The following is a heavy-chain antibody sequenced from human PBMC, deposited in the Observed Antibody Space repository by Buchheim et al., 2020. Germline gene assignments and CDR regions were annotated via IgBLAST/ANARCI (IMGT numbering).Heavy chain of an antibody. D-gene: IGHD3-3*01. CDR3: ARGSIRSGRRGYFDL. Sequence: QVQLQQWGAGLLKPSETLSLTCAVYGGSFSGYYWSWIRQPPGKGLEWIGEINHSGSTNYNPSLKSRVTISVDTSKNQFSLKLSSVTAADTAVYYCARGSIRSGRRGYFDLWGRGTL. CDR1: GGSFSGYY. CDR2: INHSGST. J-gene: IGHJ2*01. V-gene: IGHV4-34*01.